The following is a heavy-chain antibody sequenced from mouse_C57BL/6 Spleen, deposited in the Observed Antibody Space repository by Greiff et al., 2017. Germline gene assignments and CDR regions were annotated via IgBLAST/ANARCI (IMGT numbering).Heavy chain of an antibody. CDR3: ARTYDGNCACFGG. V-gene: IGHV1-52*01. J-gene: IGHJ3*01. Sequence: QVQLQQPGAELVRPGSSVKLSCKASGYTFTSYWMHWVKQRPIQGLEWIGNIDPSDSETHYNQKFKDKATLTVDKSSSTAYMQLSSLTSEDSAVYYCARTYDGNCACFGGWGQWALVTVSA. CDR2: IDPSDSET. CDR1: GYTFTSYW. D-gene: IGHD2-10*01.